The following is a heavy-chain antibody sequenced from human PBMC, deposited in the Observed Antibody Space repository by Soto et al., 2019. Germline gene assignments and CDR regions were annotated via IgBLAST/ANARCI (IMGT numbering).Heavy chain of an antibody. V-gene: IGHV4-59*08. J-gene: IGHJ3*02. CDR2: IFYSGST. CDR3: ARRYGSFFDI. CDR1: GGSISSYY. Sequence: QVQLQESGPGLVKPSETLSLTCTVSGGSISSYYWSWIRQPPGKGLEWIGYIFYSGSTNYHPSLKSRVTISVDTSKNQFSLNLSSVTAADTAVYYCARRYGSFFDIWGQGTMVTVSS. D-gene: IGHD3-10*01.